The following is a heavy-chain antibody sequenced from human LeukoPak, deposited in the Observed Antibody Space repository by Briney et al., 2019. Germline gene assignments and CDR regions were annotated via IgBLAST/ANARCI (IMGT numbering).Heavy chain of an antibody. CDR2: INPSGGST. Sequence: ASVKVSCKASGYTFTSYYMHWVRQAPGQGLEWMGIINPSGGSTSYAQKFQGRVTTTRDTSTSTVYMELSSLRSEDTAVYYCARATVTGYFDYWGQGTLVTVSS. V-gene: IGHV1-46*01. CDR1: GYTFTSYY. CDR3: ARATVTGYFDY. J-gene: IGHJ4*02. D-gene: IGHD4-17*01.